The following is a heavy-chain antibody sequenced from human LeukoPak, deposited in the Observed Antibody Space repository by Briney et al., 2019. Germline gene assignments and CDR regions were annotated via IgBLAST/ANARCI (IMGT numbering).Heavy chain of an antibody. Sequence: SETLSLTCTVSGGSVSSGSYYWSWIRQPPGKGLEWIGYIYYSGSTNYNPSLKSRATISVDTSKNQFSLKLSSVTAADTAVYYCARDWYNWNDGKGNWFDPWGQGTLVTVSS. CDR1: GGSVSSGSYY. V-gene: IGHV4-61*01. CDR2: IYYSGST. D-gene: IGHD1-20*01. J-gene: IGHJ5*02. CDR3: ARDWYNWNDGKGNWFDP.